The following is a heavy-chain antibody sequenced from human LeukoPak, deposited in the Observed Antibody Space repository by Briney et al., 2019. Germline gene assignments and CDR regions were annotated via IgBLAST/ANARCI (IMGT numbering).Heavy chain of an antibody. CDR3: ASPPGYSSGYN. Sequence: SETLSLTCTVSGYSISSGYYWGWIRQPPGKGLEWIGSIYHSGSTYYNPSLKSRVTIPVDTSKNQFSLKLSSVTAADTAVYYCASPPGYSSGYNWGQGTLVTVSS. CDR1: GYSISSGYY. V-gene: IGHV4-38-2*02. CDR2: IYHSGST. J-gene: IGHJ4*02. D-gene: IGHD6-19*01.